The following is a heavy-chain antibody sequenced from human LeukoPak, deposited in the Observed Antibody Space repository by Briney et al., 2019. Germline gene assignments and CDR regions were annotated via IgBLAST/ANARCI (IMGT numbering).Heavy chain of an antibody. CDR3: ARALAAAGLDAFDI. J-gene: IGHJ3*02. CDR1: GYTFTSYG. V-gene: IGHV1-18*01. CDR2: ISAHNGNT. D-gene: IGHD6-13*01. Sequence: GASVKVSCKASGYTFTSYGISWVRQAPGQGLEWMGWISAHNGNTNYAQKLQGRVTMTTDTSTSTAYMELRSLRSDDTAVYYCARALAAAGLDAFDIWGQGTMVTVSS.